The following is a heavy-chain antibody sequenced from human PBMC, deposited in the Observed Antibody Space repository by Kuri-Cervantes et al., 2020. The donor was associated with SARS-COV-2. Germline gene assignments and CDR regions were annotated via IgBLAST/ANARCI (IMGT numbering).Heavy chain of an antibody. Sequence: GESLKISCAASEFIFSNYVMSWVRQAPGKGLEWVSTIRGSGGSIYYADSVKGRFTISRDNSKNTLYLQMNSLRAEDTAVYYCAKDRIQLSYNSFDYWGQGTLVTVSS. CDR1: EFIFSNYV. D-gene: IGHD5-18*01. V-gene: IGHV3-23*01. CDR2: IRGSGGSI. J-gene: IGHJ4*02. CDR3: AKDRIQLSYNSFDY.